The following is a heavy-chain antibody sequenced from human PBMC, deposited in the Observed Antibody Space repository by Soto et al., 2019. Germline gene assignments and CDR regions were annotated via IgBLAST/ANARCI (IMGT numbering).Heavy chain of an antibody. CDR2: ITSSGSAT. Sequence: GGSLRLSCVASGFSFSSYTMNWVRQAPGKGLERVSYITSSGSATYYADSVKGRFTISRDNGRNSLYLQMTSLRDEDTAVYYCASPFPYYYDSSGYYSASGIWGQGTMVTVSS. CDR3: ASPFPYYYDSSGYYSASGI. J-gene: IGHJ3*02. CDR1: GFSFSSYT. D-gene: IGHD3-22*01. V-gene: IGHV3-48*02.